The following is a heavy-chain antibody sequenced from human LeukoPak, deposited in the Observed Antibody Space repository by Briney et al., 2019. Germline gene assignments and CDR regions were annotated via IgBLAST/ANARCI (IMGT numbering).Heavy chain of an antibody. Sequence: GGSLRLSCAASGFTFDDYAMHWVRQAPGKGLEWVSGITWNSGSTLYADSVKGRFTISRDNAKNSLYLQMNSLRAEDTAFYYCAKGVGVASLIVDALNFWGQGTMVTVSS. V-gene: IGHV3-9*01. CDR3: AKGVGVASLIVDALNF. CDR1: GFTFDDYA. J-gene: IGHJ3*01. CDR2: ITWNSGST. D-gene: IGHD1-26*01.